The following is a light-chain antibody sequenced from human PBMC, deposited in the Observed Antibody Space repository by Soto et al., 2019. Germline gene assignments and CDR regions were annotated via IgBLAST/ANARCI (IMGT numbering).Light chain of an antibody. CDR3: QSYDSSLSGGV. J-gene: IGLJ1*01. CDR1: SSNIGAGYD. Sequence: QSVLTQPPSVSGAPGQRVTISCTGSSSNIGAGYDVHWYQQLPGTAPKLLIYGNNNRPSGVPDRFSGSKSGTSASLAITGLQAEDEADYYCQSYDSSLSGGVFGTGTKLTLL. V-gene: IGLV1-40*01. CDR2: GNN.